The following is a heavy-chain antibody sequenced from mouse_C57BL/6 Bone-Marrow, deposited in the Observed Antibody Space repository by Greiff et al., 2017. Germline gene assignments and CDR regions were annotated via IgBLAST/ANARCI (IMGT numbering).Heavy chain of an antibody. D-gene: IGHD1-1*01. CDR2: IDPSDSYT. V-gene: IGHV1-69*01. Sequence: VQLQQPGAELVMPGASVKLSCKASGYTFTSYWMHWVKQRPGQGLEWIGEIDPSDSYTNYNQKFKGKSTLTVDKSSSTAYMQLSSLTSEDSAVYYGAREGSSFYWYFDVWGTGTTVTVSS. J-gene: IGHJ1*03. CDR1: GYTFTSYW. CDR3: AREGSSFYWYFDV.